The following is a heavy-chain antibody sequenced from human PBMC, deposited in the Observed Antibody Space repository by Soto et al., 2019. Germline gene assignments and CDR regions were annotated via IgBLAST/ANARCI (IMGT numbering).Heavy chain of an antibody. V-gene: IGHV5-10-1*01. CDR2: IDPSDSYT. CDR3: ARGGEYGDYGYLPYYYYGRDV. CDR1: GYSFTSYW. D-gene: IGHD4-17*01. Sequence: PVESLKISCKGPGYSFTSYWISWVRQMPWKGLEWMGRIDPSDSYTNYSPSFQGHVTISADKSISTAYLQWSSLKASDTAMYYCARGGEYGDYGYLPYYYYGRDVWGKGNTVIVSS. J-gene: IGHJ6*04.